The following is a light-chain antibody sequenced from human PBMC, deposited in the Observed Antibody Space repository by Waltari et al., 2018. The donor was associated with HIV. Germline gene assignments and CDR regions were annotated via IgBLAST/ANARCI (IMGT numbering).Light chain of an antibody. J-gene: IGLJ1*01. CDR2: EVT. V-gene: IGLV2-23*02. Sequence: QSALTQPASVSGSPGQSITISCTGTSSDVGSYNVVSWYQQHPGKAPKLMIYEVTKRRSGVSNRFSGSKSGNTASLTISGLQAEDEADYYCCSYAGRSTHVFGTGTKVTVL. CDR1: SSDVGSYNV. CDR3: CSYAGRSTHV.